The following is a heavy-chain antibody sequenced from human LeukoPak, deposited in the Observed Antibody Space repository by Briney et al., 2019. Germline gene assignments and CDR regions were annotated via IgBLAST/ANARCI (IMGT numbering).Heavy chain of an antibody. D-gene: IGHD4-23*01. CDR2: INPNSGGT. CDR1: GYTFTDYY. CDR3: ATLDSGGNSGGWYFDF. V-gene: IGHV1-2*02. Sequence: ASVKLSCKASGYTFTDYYMHWVRQAPGQGLEWMGWINPNSGGTNYPQKFQGRVTMTRDTSISTAYMELTRLRSDDTAVYFCATLDSGGNSGGWYFDFWGRGTLVTVSS. J-gene: IGHJ2*01.